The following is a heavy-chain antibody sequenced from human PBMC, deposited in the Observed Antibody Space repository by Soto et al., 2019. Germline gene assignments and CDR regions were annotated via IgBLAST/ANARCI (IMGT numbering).Heavy chain of an antibody. CDR3: ARLEHGILTGYYN. CDR2: INHRGST. D-gene: IGHD3-9*01. Sequence: SETLSLTCAVYGGSLSGYYWSWIRQPPGKGLEWIGEINHRGSTNYNPSLKSRVTISVDTSKNQFSLKMTSVTAADTAVYYCARLEHGILTGYYNWGQGTLVTVSS. J-gene: IGHJ4*02. CDR1: GGSLSGYY. V-gene: IGHV4-34*01.